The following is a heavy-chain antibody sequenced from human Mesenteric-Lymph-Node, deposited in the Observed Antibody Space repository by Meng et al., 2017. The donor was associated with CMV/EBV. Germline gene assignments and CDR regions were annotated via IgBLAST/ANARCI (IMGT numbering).Heavy chain of an antibody. CDR1: VGSFSGYY. Sequence: AVYVGSFSGYYWSWIRQPPGKGLEWIGEINHSGYANYNPSLKSRVTISVDTSKTQFSLKLSSVTAADTAVYYCARGGSYLQNGAFDIWGQGTMVTVSS. J-gene: IGHJ3*02. CDR2: INHSGYA. V-gene: IGHV4-34*01. CDR3: ARGGSYLQNGAFDI. D-gene: IGHD1-26*01.